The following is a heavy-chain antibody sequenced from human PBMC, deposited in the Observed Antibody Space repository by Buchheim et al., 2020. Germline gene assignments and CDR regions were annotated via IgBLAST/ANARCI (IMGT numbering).Heavy chain of an antibody. Sequence: QVQLQESGPGLVKPSETLSLTCTVSGGSISSYYWSWIRQPPGKGLEWIGYIYYSGSTYYNPSLKSRVTISVDTSKNQFSLKLSSVTAADTAVYYCARGYDSSGYYPENRFDYWGQGTL. CDR2: IYYSGST. CDR3: ARGYDSSGYYPENRFDY. D-gene: IGHD3-22*01. CDR1: GGSISSYY. J-gene: IGHJ4*02. V-gene: IGHV4-59*06.